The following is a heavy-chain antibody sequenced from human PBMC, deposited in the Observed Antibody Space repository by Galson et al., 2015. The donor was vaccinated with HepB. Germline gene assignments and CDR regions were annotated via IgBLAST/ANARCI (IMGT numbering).Heavy chain of an antibody. CDR1: GFTFSDYR. CDR3: VRDGGDPYNWFDL. CDR2: ISRSSKVI. J-gene: IGHJ5*02. D-gene: IGHD2-21*01. V-gene: IGHV3-48*02. Sequence: SLRLSCAASGFTFSDYRMNWVRQAPGKGLEWISYISRSSKVIHYADSVKGRFTISRDNAKNSLYLQMDSLRDGDTAVYYCVRDGGDPYNWFDLWGQGTLVTVSS.